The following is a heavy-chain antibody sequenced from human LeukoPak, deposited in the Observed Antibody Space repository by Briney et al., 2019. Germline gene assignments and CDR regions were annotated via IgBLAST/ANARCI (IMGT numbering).Heavy chain of an antibody. D-gene: IGHD5-18*01. V-gene: IGHV4-59*01. J-gene: IGHJ4*02. CDR1: GGSTSSYY. CDR3: AREDTASWYFDY. CDR2: IYYSGST. Sequence: KPSETLSLTCTVSGGSTSSYYWSWIRQPPGKGLEWIGYIYYSGSTNYNPSLKSRVTISVDTSKNQFSLKLSSVTAADTAVYYCAREDTASWYFDYWGQGTLVTVSS.